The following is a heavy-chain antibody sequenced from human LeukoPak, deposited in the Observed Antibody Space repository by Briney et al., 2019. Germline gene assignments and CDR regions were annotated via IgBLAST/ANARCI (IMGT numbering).Heavy chain of an antibody. J-gene: IGHJ4*02. CDR1: GYSFTSHW. V-gene: IGHV5-51*01. CDR3: ARGDNSGWYFFDY. CDR2: IYPGDSDT. Sequence: GESLKISCKASGYSFTSHWIGWVRQMPGKGLEWMGIIYPGDSDTRYSPSFQGQVTISADKSISTAYLQWSTLQAPDTGMYYCARGDNSGWYFFDYWGQGTLVTVSS. D-gene: IGHD6-19*01.